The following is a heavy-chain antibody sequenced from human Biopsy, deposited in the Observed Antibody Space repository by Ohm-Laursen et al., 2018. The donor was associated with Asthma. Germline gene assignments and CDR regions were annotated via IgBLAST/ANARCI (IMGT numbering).Heavy chain of an antibody. Sequence: ASVNVSCKASGDSFSNYAISWVRQAPGQGLEWMGGLIPVVGTPGHAQMFEDRVTITADESTSRAYMELSSLSSEDTAVYYCERGYSGSDRIVYYYAGLEVWGQGTTVTVSS. J-gene: IGHJ6*02. CDR2: LIPVVGTP. CDR3: ERGYSGSDRIVYYYAGLEV. CDR1: GDSFSNYA. D-gene: IGHD5-12*01. V-gene: IGHV1-69*13.